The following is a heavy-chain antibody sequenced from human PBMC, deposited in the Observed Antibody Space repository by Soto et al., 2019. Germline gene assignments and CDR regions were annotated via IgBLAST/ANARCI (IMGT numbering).Heavy chain of an antibody. Sequence: ASETLCLTCTVSGGSVSSGSYYGSWIRQPPGKRLEWIGYIYCSGSTHYNPSLKSRVTISVDTSKNQFSLKLSSVTAADTAVYYCARGGQQLVRETYYYDGMDVWGQGTTVTVSS. CDR3: ARGGQQLVRETYYYDGMDV. J-gene: IGHJ6*02. D-gene: IGHD6-13*01. CDR1: GGSVSSGSYY. CDR2: IYCSGST. V-gene: IGHV4-61*01.